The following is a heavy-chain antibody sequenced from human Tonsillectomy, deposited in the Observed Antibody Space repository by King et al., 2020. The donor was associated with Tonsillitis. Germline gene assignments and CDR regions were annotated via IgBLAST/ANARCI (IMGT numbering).Heavy chain of an antibody. CDR1: GFTFSSYA. D-gene: IGHD6-19*01. V-gene: IGHV3-23*04. Sequence: VQLVESGGGLVQPGGSLRLSCAASGFTFSSYALSWVRQAPGKGLEGISAIGGSGDSTYCSDSGKGRFPISRDNPQNTLYLQMDSLRAEDPAVYYCAKQWLRYYFDYWGQGTLVTVSS. CDR3: AKQWLRYYFDY. J-gene: IGHJ4*02. CDR2: IGGSGDST.